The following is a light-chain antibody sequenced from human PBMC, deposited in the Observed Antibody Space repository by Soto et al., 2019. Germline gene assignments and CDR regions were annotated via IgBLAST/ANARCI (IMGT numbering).Light chain of an antibody. J-gene: IGKJ5*01. CDR1: QSVSSGH. CDR3: QQYTGPPTT. CDR2: GAS. Sequence: LSLFPVSLSSGHGAHATLSVRASQSVSSGHLAWYQQKPGQAPRLLIDGASTRAAGIPDRFSGSGAGTDFTLTITRLQPEDSAVYFCQQYTGPPTTFGQGTRLEIK. V-gene: IGKV3-20*01.